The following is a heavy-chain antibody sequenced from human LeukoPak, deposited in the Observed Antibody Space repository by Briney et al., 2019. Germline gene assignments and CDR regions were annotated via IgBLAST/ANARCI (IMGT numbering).Heavy chain of an antibody. Sequence: SGPALVKPTQTLTLTCNFSGFSLSTQRMRVSWIRQTPGKALEWLARIDWDDDKFYSTTLRTRLTISKDTSKNQVVLTKTNMDPADTGTYYCARYSRGWDYMDVWGEGTTVTVSS. CDR3: ARYSRGWDYMDV. D-gene: IGHD6-19*01. V-gene: IGHV2-70*04. CDR2: IDWDDDK. J-gene: IGHJ6*03. CDR1: GFSLSTQRMR.